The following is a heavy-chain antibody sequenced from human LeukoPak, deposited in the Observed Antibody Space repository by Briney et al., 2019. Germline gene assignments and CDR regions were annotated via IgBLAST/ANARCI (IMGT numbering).Heavy chain of an antibody. Sequence: PSETLSLTCAVSGYSISTGYFWGWIRQSPGQGLEWIGSIFHTGSASYNPSLKSRATLSVDTSKNEFSLKLTSVSAADTAIYYCASPSGTYIDYWGQGTLVIVSS. CDR1: GYSISTGYF. V-gene: IGHV4-38-2*01. D-gene: IGHD2-2*02. CDR3: ASPSGTYIDY. J-gene: IGHJ4*02. CDR2: IFHTGSA.